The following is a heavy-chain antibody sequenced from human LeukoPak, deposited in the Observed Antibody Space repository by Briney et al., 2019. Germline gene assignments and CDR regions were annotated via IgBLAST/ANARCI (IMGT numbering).Heavy chain of an antibody. CDR2: ISYDGSNK. Sequence: GGSLRLSCAASGFTFSSYGMHWVRQAPGKGLEWVAVISYDGSNKYYADSVKGRFTISRDNSKNTLYLQMNSLRAEDTAVYYCAKDRFSSSWFDGSDIWGQGTVVTVSS. V-gene: IGHV3-30*18. CDR1: GFTFSSYG. J-gene: IGHJ3*02. CDR3: AKDRFSSSWFDGSDI. D-gene: IGHD6-13*01.